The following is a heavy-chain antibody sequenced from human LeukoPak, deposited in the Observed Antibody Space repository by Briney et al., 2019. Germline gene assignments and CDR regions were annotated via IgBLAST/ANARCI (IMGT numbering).Heavy chain of an antibody. J-gene: IGHJ6*03. CDR2: IYTSGGT. V-gene: IGHV4-61*02. CDR3: ARSFLGNIVVVPAARLGYYYMDV. CDR1: GGSISSGSYY. D-gene: IGHD2-2*01. Sequence: SQTLSLTCTVSGGSISSGSYYWSWIRQPAGKGLEWIGRIYTSGGTNYNPSLKSRVTISLSTSMNQFSPKLTSVTAADAAVYYCARSFLGNIVVVPAARLGYYYMDVWGKGTTVTVSS.